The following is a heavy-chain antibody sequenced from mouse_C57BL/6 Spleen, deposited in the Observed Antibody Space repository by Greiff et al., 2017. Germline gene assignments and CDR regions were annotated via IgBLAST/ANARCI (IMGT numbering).Heavy chain of an antibody. CDR2: IHPNSGST. D-gene: IGHD1-1*01. CDR3: ARGVYDSSWYFDV. Sequence: QVQLQQPGAELVKPGASVKLSCKASGYTFTSYWMHWVKQRPGQGLEWIGMIHPNSGSTNYNEKFKSKATLTVDKSSSTAYMQLSSLTSEDSAVYYSARGVYDSSWYFDVWGTGTTVTVSS. CDR1: GYTFTSYW. J-gene: IGHJ1*03. V-gene: IGHV1-64*01.